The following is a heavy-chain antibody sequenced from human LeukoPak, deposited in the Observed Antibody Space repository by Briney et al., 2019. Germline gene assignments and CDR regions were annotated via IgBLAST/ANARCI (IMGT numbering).Heavy chain of an antibody. Sequence: GGSLRLSCAVSGFTVSNNYMSWVRQAPGKGLEWVSIIYSGGTTYYADSVKGRFTISRDNSKNTLYLQMNSLRAEDTAVYYCARRDRNKVVDYWGQGTLVTVSS. CDR1: GFTVSNNY. V-gene: IGHV3-53*01. D-gene: IGHD1/OR15-1a*01. CDR3: ARRDRNKVVDY. J-gene: IGHJ4*02. CDR2: IYSGGTT.